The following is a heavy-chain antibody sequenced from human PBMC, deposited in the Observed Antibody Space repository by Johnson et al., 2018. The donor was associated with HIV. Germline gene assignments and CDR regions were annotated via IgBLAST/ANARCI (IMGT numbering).Heavy chain of an antibody. CDR1: GFTFSSYA. CDR2: IRWDGGST. V-gene: IGHV3-43*02. D-gene: IGHD3-10*01. J-gene: IGHJ3*02. CDR3: ARAWFLGAFDI. Sequence: QVVESGGGLVKPGGSLRLSCAASGFTFSSYAMHWVSLIRWDGGSTYYADSVKGRFTISRDNSKNSLYLQMNSLRTEDTALYYCARAWFLGAFDIWGQGTMVTVSS.